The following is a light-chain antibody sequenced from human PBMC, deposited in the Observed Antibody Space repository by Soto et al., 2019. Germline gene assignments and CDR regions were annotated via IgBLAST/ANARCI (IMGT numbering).Light chain of an antibody. CDR3: QQRSNWPPD. Sequence: EIVFTQSPATLSLSPGGRATLSFRASQSVSSYLAWYQQKPGQAPRLLIYDASNRATGIPARFSGSGSGTDFTLTISSLEPEDFAVYYCQQRSNWPPDFGPGTKVDIK. CDR2: DAS. V-gene: IGKV3-11*01. J-gene: IGKJ3*01. CDR1: QSVSSY.